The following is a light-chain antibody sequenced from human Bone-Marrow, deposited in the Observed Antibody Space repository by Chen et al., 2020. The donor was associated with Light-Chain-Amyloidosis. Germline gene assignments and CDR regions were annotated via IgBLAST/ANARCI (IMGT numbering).Light chain of an antibody. CDR2: GAS. V-gene: IGKV3-20*01. Sequence: EIVLTQSPGTLSLSPGERATLSCRASQSVSSSYLAWYQQRPGQAPRLLISGASRRATGIPDRFSDSGSGTDFTLTITSLEPEDFAVYYCQHHGGSAWTFGQGTKVEIK. J-gene: IGKJ1*01. CDR1: QSVSSSY. CDR3: QHHGGSAWT.